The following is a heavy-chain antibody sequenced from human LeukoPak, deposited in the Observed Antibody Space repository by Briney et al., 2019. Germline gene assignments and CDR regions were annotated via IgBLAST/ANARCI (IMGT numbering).Heavy chain of an antibody. V-gene: IGHV3-74*01. CDR2: INSDGSTT. CDR3: TRAPDYTSSLYPY. CDR1: GFTFSSHW. Sequence: QSGVSLTLSCSASGFTFSSHWMHWLRHAPGKGLVWVSRINSDGSTTNYADSVKGRFTISRDNAKNTLYLQMNSLRAEDTAMYYCTRAPDYTSSLYPYWGQGTLVTVSS. J-gene: IGHJ4*02. D-gene: IGHD2-2*02.